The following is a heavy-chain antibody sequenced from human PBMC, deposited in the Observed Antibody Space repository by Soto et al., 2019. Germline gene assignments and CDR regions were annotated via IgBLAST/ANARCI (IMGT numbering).Heavy chain of an antibody. Sequence: SVKVSCKASGGTFSSYAISWVRQAPGQGLEWMGGIIPIFGTANYAQKFQGRVTITADESTSTAYMELSSLRSEDTAVYYCARGGGYKRYNWFDPWGQGTLVTVSS. CDR1: GGTFSSYA. CDR2: IIPIFGTA. J-gene: IGHJ5*02. D-gene: IGHD5-12*01. V-gene: IGHV1-69*13. CDR3: ARGGGYKRYNWFDP.